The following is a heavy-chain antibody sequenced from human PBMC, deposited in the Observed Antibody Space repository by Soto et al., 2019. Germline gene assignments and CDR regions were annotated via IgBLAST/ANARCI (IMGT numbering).Heavy chain of an antibody. CDR3: ARRGGGDYLFDS. V-gene: IGHV4-61*01. D-gene: IGHD4-17*01. CDR1: GGSVNTAPYH. CDR2: IYYTGST. Sequence: PSETLSLTCTVSGGSVNTAPYHWSWIRQSPRNGLEWIGNIYYTGSTNYNPSFESRVSISVDTSKNEFSLKLTSITAADTAIYFCARRGGGDYLFDSWGQGILVTVS. J-gene: IGHJ4*02.